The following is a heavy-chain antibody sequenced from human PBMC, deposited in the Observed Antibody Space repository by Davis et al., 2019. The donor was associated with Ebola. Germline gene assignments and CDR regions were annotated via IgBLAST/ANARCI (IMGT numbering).Heavy chain of an antibody. Sequence: PSETLSLTCAIYGGSFRGSYWSWIRQSPGKGLEWIGEINRSGSSTYNPSLKSRVTLSIDTSKNQFSLKLTSVTAADTAVYYCATLHQIRDKDFFDFWGQGALVTVSS. CDR3: ATLHQIRDKDFFDF. J-gene: IGHJ4*02. V-gene: IGHV4-34*01. CDR1: GGSFRGSY. D-gene: IGHD2-2*01. CDR2: INRSGSS.